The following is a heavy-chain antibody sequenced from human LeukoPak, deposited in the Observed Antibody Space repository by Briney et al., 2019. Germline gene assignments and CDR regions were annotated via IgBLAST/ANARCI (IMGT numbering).Heavy chain of an antibody. Sequence: GGSLRLSCAASGFTFSSYNMNWVRQAPGKGLEWVSYISSSSSSIYYADSVKGRFTIPRDNAKNSLYLQMNSLRAEDTAVYYCAREPIDYWGQGTLVTVSS. J-gene: IGHJ4*02. CDR1: GFTFSSYN. CDR2: ISSSSSSI. CDR3: AREPIDY. V-gene: IGHV3-48*01.